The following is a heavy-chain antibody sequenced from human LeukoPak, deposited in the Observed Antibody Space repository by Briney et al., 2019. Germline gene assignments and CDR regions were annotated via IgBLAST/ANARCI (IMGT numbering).Heavy chain of an antibody. CDR3: ARDLSHIVEVTPFDI. D-gene: IGHD2-21*02. CDR2: IYTSGST. Sequence: PSETLSLTCTVSGGSISSGSYYWRWIRQPAGKGLEWIGRIYTSGSTNYNPSLKSRVTISLDTYKNQFSLRLSSVTAADTAVYYCARDLSHIVEVTPFDIWGQGTMVTVSS. CDR1: GGSISSGSYY. J-gene: IGHJ3*02. V-gene: IGHV4-61*02.